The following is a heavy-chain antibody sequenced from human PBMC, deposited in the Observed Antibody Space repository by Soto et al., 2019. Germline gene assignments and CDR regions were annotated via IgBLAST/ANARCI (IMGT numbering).Heavy chain of an antibody. CDR1: GFTFSSYA. J-gene: IGHJ4*02. Sequence: QVQLVESGGGVVQPGRSLRLSSAASGFTFSSYAMHWVRRAPGKGLEWVAAVSHDGKSGFYADSVSGRFTVSRDNSNNLVYLQMDRLRPEDTALFYCARLDKFNGGWSWGQGTAVTVSS. V-gene: IGHV3-30*14. CDR2: VSHDGKSG. D-gene: IGHD6-19*01. CDR3: ARLDKFNGGWS.